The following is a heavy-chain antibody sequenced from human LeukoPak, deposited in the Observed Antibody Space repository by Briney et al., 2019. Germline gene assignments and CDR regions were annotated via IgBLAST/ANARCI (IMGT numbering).Heavy chain of an antibody. CDR2: INHSGST. D-gene: IGHD3-16*01. CDR1: GGSFSGYY. J-gene: IGHJ3*02. CDR3: AREGRGGAFDI. Sequence: PSETLSLTCAVYGGSFSGYYWSWIRQPPGKGLEWIGEINHSGSTNYNPSLKSRVTISVDTSKNQFSLKLSSVIAADTAVYYCAREGRGGAFDIWGQGTMVTVSS. V-gene: IGHV4-34*01.